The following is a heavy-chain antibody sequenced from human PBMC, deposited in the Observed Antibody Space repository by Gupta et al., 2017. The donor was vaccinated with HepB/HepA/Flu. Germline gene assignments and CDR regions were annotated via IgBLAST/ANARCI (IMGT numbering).Heavy chain of an antibody. V-gene: IGHV3-11*04. D-gene: IGHD2-2*01. J-gene: IGHJ4*02. CDR1: GFTFSNSY. CDR3: ARRAQYSSTYFDS. Sequence: QVQLVESGGALVKPGGTLTLSCVTSGFTFSNSYMAWIRQAPGKGLEWFSWIHKSGSPTYYTESVQGRFTVSRDNARDSLFLQMNNLRADDTGVYYCARRAQYSSTYFDSWGQGTLVTVSS. CDR2: IHKSGSPT.